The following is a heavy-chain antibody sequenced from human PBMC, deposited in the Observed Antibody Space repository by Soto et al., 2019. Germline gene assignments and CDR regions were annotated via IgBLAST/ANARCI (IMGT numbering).Heavy chain of an antibody. V-gene: IGHV4-31*03. CDR1: GGSISSGGYY. D-gene: IGHD6-13*01. Sequence: QVQLQESGPGLVKPSQTLSLTCTVSGGSISSGGYYWSWIRQHPGKGLEWIGYIYYSGSTYYNPSLKSRVTISGDSSKNQFSLKLSSVTAADTAVYYCARDTKPVHSSSWYLYYYYYGMDVWGQGTTVTVSS. J-gene: IGHJ6*02. CDR3: ARDTKPVHSSSWYLYYYYYGMDV. CDR2: IYYSGST.